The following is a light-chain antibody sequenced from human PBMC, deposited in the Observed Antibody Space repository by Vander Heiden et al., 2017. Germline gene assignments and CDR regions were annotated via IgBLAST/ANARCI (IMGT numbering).Light chain of an antibody. CDR2: DAS. CDR1: QGISSA. Sequence: AIQLTQSPYSLSASVGDRVTITCRASQGISSALAWYQQKTGKDPKLLIYDASSLESGVPSRFSGSGSGTDFTLTISSLQPEDFATYYCQQFNSYPYTFGQGTKLEIK. CDR3: QQFNSYPYT. V-gene: IGKV1-13*02. J-gene: IGKJ2*01.